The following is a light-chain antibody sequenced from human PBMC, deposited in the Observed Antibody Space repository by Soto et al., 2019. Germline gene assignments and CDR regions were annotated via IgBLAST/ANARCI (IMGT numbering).Light chain of an antibody. V-gene: IGKV3-20*01. J-gene: IGKJ1*01. Sequence: EIVLTQSPGTLSLSPGERATLSCRASQSGTSSYLAWYQQKPGQAPRLLIYGASTRATGVPDRFSGSGSGTDFTLTISRLEPEDFAVYYCQQYGSSSWTFGPGTKVDIK. CDR3: QQYGSSSWT. CDR1: QSGTSSY. CDR2: GAS.